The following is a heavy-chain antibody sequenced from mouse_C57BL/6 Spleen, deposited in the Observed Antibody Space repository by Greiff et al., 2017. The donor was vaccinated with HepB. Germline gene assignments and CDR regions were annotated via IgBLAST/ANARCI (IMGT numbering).Heavy chain of an antibody. CDR2: IWRGGST. Sequence: VKLMESGPGLVQPSQGLSITCFVSGFSVSGYGVHWVRQSPGKGLEWLGVIWRGGSTDYNAAFMSRLSITKDNSKSQVFFKMNSLQADDTAIYYCAKRGGSSHWYFDVWGTGTTVTVSS. CDR3: AKRGGSSHWYFDV. D-gene: IGHD1-1*01. V-gene: IGHV2-5*01. CDR1: GFSVSGYG. J-gene: IGHJ1*03.